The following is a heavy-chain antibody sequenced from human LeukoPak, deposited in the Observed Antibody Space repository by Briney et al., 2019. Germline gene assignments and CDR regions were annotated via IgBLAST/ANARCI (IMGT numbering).Heavy chain of an antibody. CDR3: ARGHNNGWTDY. J-gene: IGHJ4*02. V-gene: IGHV1-18*01. Sequence: ASVKVSCKASGYTFNTYVISWVRQAPGQGLEWMGWISAYNGNTNYAQKLQGRVTMTTDTSTSTAYMELRSLRSDDTALYYCARGHNNGWTDYWGQGTLVTVSS. CDR2: ISAYNGNT. CDR1: GYTFNTYV. D-gene: IGHD6-19*01.